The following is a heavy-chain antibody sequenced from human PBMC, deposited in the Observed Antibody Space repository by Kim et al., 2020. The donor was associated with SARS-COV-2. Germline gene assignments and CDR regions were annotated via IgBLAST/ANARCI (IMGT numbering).Heavy chain of an antibody. J-gene: IGHJ3*02. CDR1: GFTFSSYV. V-gene: IGHV3-23*01. CDR2: ISTTGGTT. D-gene: IGHD7-27*01. CDR3: AKSFNWGAGLRAFDI. Sequence: GGSLRLSCAASGFTFSSYVMSWVRQAPGKGLEWVSTISTTGGTTYYTDSVKGRFTISRDNSKNTLYLQMNSLRAEDTAVYTCAKSFNWGAGLRAFDIWGQGTMVTVSS.